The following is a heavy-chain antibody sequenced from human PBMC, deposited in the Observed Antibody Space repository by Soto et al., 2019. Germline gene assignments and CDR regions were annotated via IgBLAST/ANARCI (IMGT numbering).Heavy chain of an antibody. CDR2: IYYSGST. CDR1: GGSISSGGYY. J-gene: IGHJ4*02. Sequence: QVQLQESGPGLVKPSQTLSLTCTVSGGSISSGGYYWSWIRQRPGKGLEWIGYIYYSGSTYYNPSLKSRVTISVDTSKNQFSLKLSSVTAADTAVYYCARDGRGDTAMVSVWGQGTLVTVSS. V-gene: IGHV4-31*03. D-gene: IGHD5-18*01. CDR3: ARDGRGDTAMVSV.